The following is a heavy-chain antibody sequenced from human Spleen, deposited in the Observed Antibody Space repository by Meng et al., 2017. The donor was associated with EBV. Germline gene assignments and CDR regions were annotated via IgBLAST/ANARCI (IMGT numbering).Heavy chain of an antibody. D-gene: IGHD5-12*01. CDR1: GFSLSTSGVG. CDR2: IYWDDDK. Sequence: QIPLKESGPTLVKPTQTLTLTFTFSGFSLSTSGVGVGWIRQPPGKALEWLALIYWDDDKRYSPSLKSRLTITKDTSKNQVVLTMTNMDPVDTATYYCARLQRGYSGYDYYYFDYWGQGTLVTVSS. J-gene: IGHJ4*02. V-gene: IGHV2-5*02. CDR3: ARLQRGYSGYDYYYFDY.